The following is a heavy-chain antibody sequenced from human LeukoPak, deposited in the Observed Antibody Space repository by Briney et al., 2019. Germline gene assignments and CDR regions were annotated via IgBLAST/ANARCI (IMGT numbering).Heavy chain of an antibody. CDR1: GFTFSTYW. CDR3: ARDRVNYFDY. J-gene: IGHJ4*02. Sequence: GGSLRLSCAASGFTFSTYWMSWVRQAPGKGLGWVANINQDGSEKSYVDSVKGRFTISRDNAKKSLYLQMNSLRAEDTAVYYCARDRVNYFDYWGQGTLVTVSS. CDR2: INQDGSEK. D-gene: IGHD3-10*01. V-gene: IGHV3-7*01.